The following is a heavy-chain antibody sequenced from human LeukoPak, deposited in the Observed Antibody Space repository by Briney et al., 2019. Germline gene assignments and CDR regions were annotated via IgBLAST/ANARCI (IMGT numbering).Heavy chain of an antibody. CDR2: ISSSSSYI. J-gene: IGHJ4*02. Sequence: PGGSLRLSCAASGFILNNYGVHWVRQAPGKGLEWVSSISSSSSYIYYADSVKGRFTISRDNAKNSLYLQMNSLRAEDTAVYYCARDSNYYGSGSLDYWGQGTLVTVSS. CDR3: ARDSNYYGSGSLDY. D-gene: IGHD3-10*01. CDR1: GFILNNYG. V-gene: IGHV3-21*01.